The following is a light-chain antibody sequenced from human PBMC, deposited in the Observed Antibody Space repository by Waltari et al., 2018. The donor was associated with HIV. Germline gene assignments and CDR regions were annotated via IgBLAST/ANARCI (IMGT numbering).Light chain of an antibody. V-gene: IGLV2-14*01. CDR3: SSYTSSSTLV. Sequence: QSALTQPASVSGSPGQSITISCTGTSSDVGGYNYVSWYQQPPGTSPKLMIYEVSNRPSGVSNRFAGSMAGNTASLTISGLQAEDEADYYCSSYTSSSTLVFGTGTKVTVL. CDR2: EVS. J-gene: IGLJ1*01. CDR1: SSDVGGYNY.